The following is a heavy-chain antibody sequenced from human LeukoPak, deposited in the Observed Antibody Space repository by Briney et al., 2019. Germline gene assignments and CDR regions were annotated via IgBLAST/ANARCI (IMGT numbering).Heavy chain of an antibody. D-gene: IGHD3-22*01. CDR1: GFTVSSNY. Sequence: PGGSLRLSCAASGFTVSSNYMSWVRQAPGQGLEWVSVIYSGGSSYYADSVKGRFTISRDNSKNTVYLQMNSLRAEDTAVYYCARDGGYYYDSSGYSVYYGMDVWGQGTTVTVSS. CDR3: ARDGGYYYDSSGYSVYYGMDV. V-gene: IGHV3-66*01. CDR2: IYSGGSS. J-gene: IGHJ6*02.